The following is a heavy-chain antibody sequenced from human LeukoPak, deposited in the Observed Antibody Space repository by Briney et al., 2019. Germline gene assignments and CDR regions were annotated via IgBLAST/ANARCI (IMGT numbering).Heavy chain of an antibody. J-gene: IGHJ4*02. D-gene: IGHD4-17*01. CDR3: ANYGDYQGAY. CDR2: IYHSGST. Sequence: SGTLSLTCTVSGASISSYYWSWIRQPPGKGLEWIGSIYHSGSTYYNPSLKSRVTISVDTSKNQFSLKLSSVTAADTAVYYCANYGDYQGAYWGQGTLVTVSS. V-gene: IGHV4-38-2*02. CDR1: GASISSYY.